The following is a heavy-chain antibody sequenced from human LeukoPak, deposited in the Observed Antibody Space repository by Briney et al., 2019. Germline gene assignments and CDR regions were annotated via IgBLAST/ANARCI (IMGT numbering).Heavy chain of an antibody. J-gene: IGHJ4*02. V-gene: IGHV1-18*01. CDR2: ISAYNGNT. CDR1: GYTFTSYG. D-gene: IGHD6-19*01. Sequence: ASVKVSCKASGYTFTSYGISWVRQAPGQGLEWMGWISAYNGNTNYAQKLQGRVTMTTDTSTSTAYVELRSLRSDDTAVYYCARDDSSGWYVVTFDYWGQGTLVTVSS. CDR3: ARDDSSGWYVVTFDY.